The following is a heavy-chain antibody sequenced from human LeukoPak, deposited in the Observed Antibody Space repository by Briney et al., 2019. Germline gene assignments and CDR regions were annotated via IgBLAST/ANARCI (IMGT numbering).Heavy chain of an antibody. D-gene: IGHD3-3*01. J-gene: IGHJ5*02. CDR1: GGSISSYY. V-gene: IGHV4-59*01. CDR2: IYYSGST. CDR3: ARVAYYDFWSGRYNWFDP. Sequence: SETLSLTCTVSGGSISSYYWSWIRQPPGKGLEWIGYIYYSGSTNYNPSLKSRVTISVDTSKNQFSLKLSSVTAADTAVYYCARVAYYDFWSGRYNWFDPWGQGTLVTVSS.